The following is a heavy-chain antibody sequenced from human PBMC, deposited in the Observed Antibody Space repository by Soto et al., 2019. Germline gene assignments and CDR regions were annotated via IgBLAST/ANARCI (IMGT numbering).Heavy chain of an antibody. V-gene: IGHV3-23*01. D-gene: IGHD3-10*01. J-gene: IGHJ4*02. CDR2: ISGSGGST. CDR1: GFTFSSYA. Sequence: GGSLRLSCAASGFTFSSYAMSWVRQAPGKGLEWVSAISGSGGSTYYADYVKGRFTISRDNSKNTLYLQMNSLRAEDTAVYYCVKDHGTAMVRGGLDSWGQGALVTVSS. CDR3: VKDHGTAMVRGGLDS.